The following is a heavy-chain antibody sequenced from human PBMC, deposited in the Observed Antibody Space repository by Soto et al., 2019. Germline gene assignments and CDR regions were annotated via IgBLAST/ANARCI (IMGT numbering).Heavy chain of an antibody. J-gene: IGHJ4*02. CDR2: IYYSGST. D-gene: IGHD6-13*01. CDR1: GGSISSYY. V-gene: IGHV4-59*01. CDR3: ARSIAAAGKVFAY. Sequence: SETLSLTCTFSGGSISSYYWSWIRQPPGKGLEWIGYIYYSGSTNYNPSLKSRVTISVDTSKNQFSLKLSSVTAADTAVYYCARSIAAAGKVFAYWGQGTPVTVSS.